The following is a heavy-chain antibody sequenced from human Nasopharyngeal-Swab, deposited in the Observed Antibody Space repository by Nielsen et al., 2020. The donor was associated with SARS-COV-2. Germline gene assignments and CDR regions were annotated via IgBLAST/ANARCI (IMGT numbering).Heavy chain of an antibody. Sequence: GESLKISCAASGFTFSSYSMNWVRQAPGKGLEWVANIKQDGSEKYYVDSVKGRFTISRDNAKNSLYLQMNSLRAEDTAVYYCARDRGGDYGDPEYDAFDIWGQGTMVTVSS. V-gene: IGHV3-7*01. CDR2: IKQDGSEK. J-gene: IGHJ3*02. CDR1: GFTFSSYS. CDR3: ARDRGGDYGDPEYDAFDI. D-gene: IGHD4-17*01.